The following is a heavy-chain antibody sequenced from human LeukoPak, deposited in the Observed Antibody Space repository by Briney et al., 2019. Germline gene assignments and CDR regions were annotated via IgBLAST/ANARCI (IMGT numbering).Heavy chain of an antibody. D-gene: IGHD4/OR15-4a*01. V-gene: IGHV3-30*18. CDR1: GFVFSNTD. Sequence: PGGSLRLSCAVSGFVFSNTDMYWVRQAPGKGPDWVAFISYDGSKRYYGDSVGGRFTISRDNSRNTVYLQMNSLRPGDTAVYYCAKESPDYGDQWGGYSWFDPWGQGTPVIVSS. J-gene: IGHJ5*02. CDR3: AKESPDYGDQWGGYSWFDP. CDR2: ISYDGSKR.